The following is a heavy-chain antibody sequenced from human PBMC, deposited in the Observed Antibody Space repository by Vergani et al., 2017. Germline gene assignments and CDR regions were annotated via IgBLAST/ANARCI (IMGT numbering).Heavy chain of an antibody. CDR1: GFTSSYSG. D-gene: IGHD1-1*01. CDR3: ATKSYGTPGCQIGYFRE. V-gene: IGHV3-30*03. Sequence: QVHLVESGGGVVQPGRSLRLSCVVSGFTSSYSGMHWVRQAPGKGLEWVAVISYDGTQKYYADSVKGRFTISRDNSKSTLYLQMNSLRTEDTAVYYCATKSYGTPGCQIGYFREWGQGTLVTVSS. CDR2: ISYDGTQK. J-gene: IGHJ1*01.